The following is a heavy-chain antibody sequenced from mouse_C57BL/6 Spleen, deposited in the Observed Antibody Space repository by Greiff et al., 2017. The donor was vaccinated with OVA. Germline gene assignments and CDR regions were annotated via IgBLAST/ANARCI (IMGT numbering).Heavy chain of an antibody. V-gene: IGHV1-64*01. J-gene: IGHJ2*01. D-gene: IGHD1-1*01. Sequence: QVQLQQPGAELVKPGASVQLSCKASGYPFTSYWMHWVKQRPGQGLEWIGMIHPNSGSTNYNEKFKSKATLTVDKSSSTAYMQLSSLTSEDSAVYYCARDYYGSSYGYWGQGTTLTVSS. CDR1: GYPFTSYW. CDR2: IHPNSGST. CDR3: ARDYYGSSYGY.